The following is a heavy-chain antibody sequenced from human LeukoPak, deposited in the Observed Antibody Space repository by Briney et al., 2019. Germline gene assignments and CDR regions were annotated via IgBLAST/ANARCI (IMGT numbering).Heavy chain of an antibody. J-gene: IGHJ4*02. CDR2: IYYTGST. Sequence: SETLSLTCTVPDDSINSDSYYWGWVRQPPGKGLEWIANIYYTGSTYYNPSLKSRVTITVDTSKNQFSLKLSSVTAADTAVYYCARQEVGATSIFDYWGQGTLVTVSS. CDR1: DDSINSDSYY. D-gene: IGHD1-26*01. V-gene: IGHV4-39*01. CDR3: ARQEVGATSIFDY.